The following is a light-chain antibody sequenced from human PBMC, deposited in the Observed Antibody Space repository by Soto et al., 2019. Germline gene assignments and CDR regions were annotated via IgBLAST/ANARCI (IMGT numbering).Light chain of an antibody. CDR3: AAWDDRLSDLL. Sequence: QSVLTQPPSASGTPGRRVTISCSGSNSNIGSNPVHWYQQFPGTAPKVLIYSNYQRPSGVPDRFSGSKSGTSVSLAISGLQSEDEADYYCAAWDDRLSDLLFGGGTKVTVL. CDR1: NSNIGSNP. V-gene: IGLV1-44*01. J-gene: IGLJ2*01. CDR2: SNY.